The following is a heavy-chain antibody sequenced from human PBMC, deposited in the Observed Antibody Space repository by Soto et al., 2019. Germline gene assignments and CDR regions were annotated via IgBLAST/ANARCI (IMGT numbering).Heavy chain of an antibody. CDR2: IWYDGSNK. J-gene: IGHJ5*02. CDR1: GFTFSSYG. Sequence: QVQLVESGGGVVQPGRSLRLSCAASGFTFSSYGMHWVRQAPGKGLEWVAVIWYDGSNKYYADSVKGRFTISRVNSKNTLYLQMNSRRAEDTAGYYCARGVWFGELDSAGWFDPWGQGTLVTVSS. D-gene: IGHD3-10*01. CDR3: ARGVWFGELDSAGWFDP. V-gene: IGHV3-33*01.